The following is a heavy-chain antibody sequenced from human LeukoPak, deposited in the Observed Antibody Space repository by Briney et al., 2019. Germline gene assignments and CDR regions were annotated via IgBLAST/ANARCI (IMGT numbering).Heavy chain of an antibody. D-gene: IGHD3-9*01. CDR2: IYYSGST. Sequence: SETLSLTXTVSGGSIGSYYWSWIRQPPGKGLEWLGYIYYSGSTNYNPSLKSRVTISVDTSKNQFSLKLSSVTAADTAVYYCASSHYDILTGYYPRFDYWGQGTLVTVSS. J-gene: IGHJ4*02. V-gene: IGHV4-59*01. CDR1: GGSIGSYY. CDR3: ASSHYDILTGYYPRFDY.